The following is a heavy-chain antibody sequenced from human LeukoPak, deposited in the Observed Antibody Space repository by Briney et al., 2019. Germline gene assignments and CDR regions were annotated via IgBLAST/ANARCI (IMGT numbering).Heavy chain of an antibody. J-gene: IGHJ4*02. CDR1: GGSISSGSYY. Sequence: PSETLSLTCTVSGGSISSGSYYWSWIRQPAGKGLEWIGRIYTSGSTNYNPSLKSRVTISVDTSKNQFSLKLSSVTAADTAVYYCARGNARSGSYRRFYYFDYWGQGTLVTVSS. CDR2: IYTSGST. CDR3: ARGNARSGSYRRFYYFDY. V-gene: IGHV4-61*02. D-gene: IGHD1-26*01.